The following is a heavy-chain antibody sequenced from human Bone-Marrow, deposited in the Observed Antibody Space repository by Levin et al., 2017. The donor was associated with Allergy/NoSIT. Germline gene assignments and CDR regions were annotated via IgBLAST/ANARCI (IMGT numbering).Heavy chain of an antibody. CDR3: ARANSAWRNGAFDF. Sequence: GASVKVSCSTSGYTFTGFHIHWVRQAPGQGLKWMGWINPNGGGTSYAQSFQGRISLTRDTSITTVYMELRSLKSDDTAVYYCARANSAWRNGAFDFWGQGSLVTVSS. CDR2: INPNGGGT. CDR1: GYTFTGFH. V-gene: IGHV1-2*02. J-gene: IGHJ4*02. D-gene: IGHD2/OR15-2a*01.